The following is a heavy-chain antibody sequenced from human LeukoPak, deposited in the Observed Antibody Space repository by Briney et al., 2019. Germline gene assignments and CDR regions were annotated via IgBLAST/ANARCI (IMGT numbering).Heavy chain of an antibody. Sequence: PGGSLRLSCATSGFIFSNYGMHWVRQAPGKGLEWVTFVRYDETNKYYADSVKGRFTISRDNSKNTLYLQMNSLRAEDTAIYYCAKGLLVGPTTLFDYWGQGTLVTVSS. V-gene: IGHV3-30*02. J-gene: IGHJ4*02. CDR2: VRYDETNK. D-gene: IGHD1-26*01. CDR1: GFIFSNYG. CDR3: AKGLLVGPTTLFDY.